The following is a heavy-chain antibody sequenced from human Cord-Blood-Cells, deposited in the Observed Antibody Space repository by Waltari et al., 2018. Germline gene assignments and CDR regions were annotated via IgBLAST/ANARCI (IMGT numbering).Heavy chain of an antibody. CDR3: ASEYSSSSNWFDP. J-gene: IGHJ5*02. D-gene: IGHD6-6*01. CDR2: IYYSGST. V-gene: IGHV4-39*01. Sequence: QLQLQESGPGLVTPSETLCITCTVSGGSISSSSYYWGWIRQPPGKGLEWIGSIYYSGSTYNNPSLKSRVTISVETSKNQFSLKLSSVTAADTAVYYCASEYSSSSNWFDPWGQGTLVTVSS. CDR1: GGSISSSSYY.